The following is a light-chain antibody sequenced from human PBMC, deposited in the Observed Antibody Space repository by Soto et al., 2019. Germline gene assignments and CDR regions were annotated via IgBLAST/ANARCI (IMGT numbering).Light chain of an antibody. V-gene: IGKV1-5*01. CDR3: QQYNSYRT. CDR1: QSISSW. CDR2: DAS. J-gene: IGKJ1*01. Sequence: DIQMTQSPSTLSASVGDRVTITCRASQSISSWLAWYQQKPGKAPKLLIYDASSLESGVPSRFSGSGSGTEFTLTISSLQPDDFATYYCQQYNSYRTFGQET.